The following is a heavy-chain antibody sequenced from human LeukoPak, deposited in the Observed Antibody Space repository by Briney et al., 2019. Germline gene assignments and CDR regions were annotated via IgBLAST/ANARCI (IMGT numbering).Heavy chain of an antibody. D-gene: IGHD2-2*01. CDR2: INPNSGGT. V-gene: IGHV1-2*02. Sequence: ASVKVSCKASGYTFIDYYMHWVRQAPGQGLEWMGWINPNSGGTNYAQKFQGRVTMTRDTSISTAYMDLSRLRSDDTAVYYCARENIGYCSSTSCPHFEYWDQGTLVTVSS. CDR1: GYTFIDYY. CDR3: ARENIGYCSSTSCPHFEY. J-gene: IGHJ4*02.